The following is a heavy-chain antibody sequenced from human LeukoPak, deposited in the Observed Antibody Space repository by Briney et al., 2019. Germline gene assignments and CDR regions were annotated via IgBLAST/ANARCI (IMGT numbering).Heavy chain of an antibody. D-gene: IGHD3-22*01. V-gene: IGHV4-4*02. CDR2: IYHSGST. J-gene: IGHJ4*02. CDR3: ARYKYYYDSSGYRPYYFDY. CDR1: GGSISSSNW. Sequence: PSETLSLTCAVSGGSISSSNWWSWVRQPPGKGLEWIGEIYHSGSTNYNPSLKSRVTISVDKSKNQFSLKLSSVTAADTAVYYCARYKYYYDSSGYRPYYFDYWGQGTLVTVSS.